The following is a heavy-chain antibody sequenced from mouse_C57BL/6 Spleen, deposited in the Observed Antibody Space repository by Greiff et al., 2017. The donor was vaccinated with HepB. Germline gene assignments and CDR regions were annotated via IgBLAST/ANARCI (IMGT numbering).Heavy chain of an antibody. Sequence: VKLVESGAELVRPGTSVKMSCKASGYTFTNYWIGWAKQRPGHGLEWIGDIYPGGGYTNYNEKFKGKATLTADKSSSTAYMQFSSLTSEDSAIYYCARYYYGSSYDYFDYWGQGTTLTVSS. CDR2: IYPGGGYT. CDR3: ARYYYGSSYDYFDY. D-gene: IGHD1-1*01. CDR1: GYTFTNYW. J-gene: IGHJ2*01. V-gene: IGHV1-63*01.